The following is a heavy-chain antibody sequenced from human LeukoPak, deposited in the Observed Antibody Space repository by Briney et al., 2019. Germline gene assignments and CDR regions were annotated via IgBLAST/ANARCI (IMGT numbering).Heavy chain of an antibody. CDR2: ISAYNGNT. V-gene: IGHV1-18*01. J-gene: IGHJ4*02. CDR1: GYTFTSYG. CDR3: ARVGGGLYYDFWGGTHRFDY. Sequence: GASVKVSCKASGYTFTSYGISWVRQAPGQGLEWMACISAYNGNTNYAHKLQGRVTMTTDNSTNTVYLELNSLRSDDPAVYYCARVGGGLYYDFWGGTHRFDYWGQGTLVTVSS. D-gene: IGHD3-3*01.